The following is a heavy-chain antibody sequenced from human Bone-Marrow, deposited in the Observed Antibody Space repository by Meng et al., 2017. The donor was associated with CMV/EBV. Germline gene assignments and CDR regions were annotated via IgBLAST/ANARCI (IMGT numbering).Heavy chain of an antibody. CDR1: GLTFSNYG. CDR3: AKDNSNWSFDY. V-gene: IGHV3-33*06. Sequence: GGSLRLSCAASGLTFSNYGMHWVRQAPGKGLEWVAVIWYDGSNQNYADSVKGRFTISRDNSRNTLYLQMNSLRAEDTAVYYCAKDNSNWSFDYWGQGALVTVSS. D-gene: IGHD6-6*01. J-gene: IGHJ4*02. CDR2: IWYDGSNQ.